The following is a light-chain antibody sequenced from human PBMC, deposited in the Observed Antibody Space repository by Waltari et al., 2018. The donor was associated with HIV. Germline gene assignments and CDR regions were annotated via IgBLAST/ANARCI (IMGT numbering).Light chain of an antibody. CDR1: SIDVGTYNY. V-gene: IGLV2-8*01. Sequence: QSALTQPPSASGSPGQSVTISCTGTSIDVGTYNYVSWYQQHPGKAPKLLIYEVIKRPAGVPDRFSGSKSGNTASLTVSGLQAEDEADYYCSSYSNSKNLLFGGGTKLTVL. J-gene: IGLJ2*01. CDR2: EVI. CDR3: SSYSNSKNLL.